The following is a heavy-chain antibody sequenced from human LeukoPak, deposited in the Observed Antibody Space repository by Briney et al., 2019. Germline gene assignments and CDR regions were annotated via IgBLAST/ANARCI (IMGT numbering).Heavy chain of an antibody. CDR3: TTRGGDTLMRTEAFDY. V-gene: IGHV1-2*02. Sequence: ASVKVSCKASGYTFTGYYMHWVRQAPGQGLEWMGWINPNSGDTNYAQRFKGRVTMTRDTSINTAYMDLRRLTSDDTAIYYCTTRGGDTLMRTEAFDYWGLGTLVTVSS. CDR2: INPNSGDT. D-gene: IGHD3-16*01. CDR1: GYTFTGYY. J-gene: IGHJ4*02.